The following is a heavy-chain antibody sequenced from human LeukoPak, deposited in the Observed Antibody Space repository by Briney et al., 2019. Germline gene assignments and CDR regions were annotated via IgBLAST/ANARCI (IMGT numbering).Heavy chain of an antibody. CDR2: ISYDGSNK. Sequence: PGRSLRLSCAASGFTFSNYAMHWVRQAPGKGLEWVAVISYDGSNKYYADSVKGRFTISRDNSKNTLYLQMNSLRAEDTAVYYCAREEGGAGLYGFDIWGQGTMVTVSS. V-gene: IGHV3-30-3*01. CDR1: GFTFSNYA. CDR3: AREEGGAGLYGFDI. D-gene: IGHD1-26*01. J-gene: IGHJ3*02.